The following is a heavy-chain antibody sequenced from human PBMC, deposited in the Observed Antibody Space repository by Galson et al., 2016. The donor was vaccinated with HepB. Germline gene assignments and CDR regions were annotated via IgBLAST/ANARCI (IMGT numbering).Heavy chain of an antibody. J-gene: IGHJ2*01. CDR3: AKDYYYDSIGPYWYFDL. Sequence: SLRLSCAASGFTFDDYAMHWVRQAPGKGLEWVSGISWNSGNIGYADSLKGRFTISRDNAKNSLYLQMNSLRAEDTAFYYFAKDYYYDSIGPYWYFDLWGRGTLVTVSS. CDR2: ISWNSGNI. CDR1: GFTFDDYA. D-gene: IGHD3-22*01. V-gene: IGHV3-9*01.